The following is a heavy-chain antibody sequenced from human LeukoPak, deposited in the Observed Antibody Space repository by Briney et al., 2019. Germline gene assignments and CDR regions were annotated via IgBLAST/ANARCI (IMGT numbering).Heavy chain of an antibody. D-gene: IGHD3-3*01. V-gene: IGHV3-30*18. Sequence: GRSLRLSCAASGFTFSTYGMHWVRQAPGKGLEWVAVISYDGSDKYYADSVKGRFTISRDNSKNTLYLQMNSLRAEDTAVYYCAKDWGMFTIFGVLDPWGQGTLVTVSS. J-gene: IGHJ5*02. CDR2: ISYDGSDK. CDR1: GFTFSTYG. CDR3: AKDWGMFTIFGVLDP.